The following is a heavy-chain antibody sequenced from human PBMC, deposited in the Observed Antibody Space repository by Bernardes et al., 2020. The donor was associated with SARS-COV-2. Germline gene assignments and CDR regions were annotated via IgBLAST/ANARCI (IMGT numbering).Heavy chain of an antibody. CDR1: GFTFSSYS. CDR2: ISSSSSYI. Sequence: GGSLRLSCAASGFTFSSYSMNWVRQAPGKGLEWVSSISSSSSYIYYADSVKGRFTISRDNAKNSLYLQMNSLRAEDTAVYYCATPGRSDYYGSGGGYDYWGQGTLVTVSS. CDR3: ATPGRSDYYGSGGGYDY. V-gene: IGHV3-21*01. D-gene: IGHD3-10*01. J-gene: IGHJ4*02.